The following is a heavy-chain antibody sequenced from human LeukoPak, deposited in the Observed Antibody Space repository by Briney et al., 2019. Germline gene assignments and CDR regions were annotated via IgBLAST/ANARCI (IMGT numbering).Heavy chain of an antibody. Sequence: GASVKVSCKASGCTFSGHYMHWVRQAPGQGLEWMEWINPDSGATNYAQKFQGRVTITRDTSISTAYMEPSSLRSEDTAVYYCARGVGRRGQEHSYVYYFDYWGQGPLVTVSS. V-gene: IGHV1-2*02. CDR3: ARGVGRRGQEHSYVYYFDY. CDR2: INPDSGAT. CDR1: GCTFSGHY. J-gene: IGHJ4*02. D-gene: IGHD5-18*01.